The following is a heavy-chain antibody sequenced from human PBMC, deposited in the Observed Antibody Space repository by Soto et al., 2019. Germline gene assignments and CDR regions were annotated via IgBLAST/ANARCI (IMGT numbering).Heavy chain of an antibody. Sequence: SVKVSCKASGVTFSSYAISWVRQAPGQGLEWMGGIIPIFGTANYAQKFQGRVTITADQSKSTAYMELRRLRSEDTAVYYCASRNKGAGYDFWSGYYRKDYYYGMDVWGQGTTVTVYS. J-gene: IGHJ6*02. D-gene: IGHD3-3*01. CDR3: ASRNKGAGYDFWSGYYRKDYYYGMDV. CDR1: GVTFSSYA. CDR2: IIPIFGTA. V-gene: IGHV1-69*13.